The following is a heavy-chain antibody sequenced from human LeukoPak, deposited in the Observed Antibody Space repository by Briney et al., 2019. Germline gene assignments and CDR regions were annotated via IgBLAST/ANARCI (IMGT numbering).Heavy chain of an antibody. Sequence: PGGSLRLSCAASGFTFATYVMTWVRQAPGKGLEWVSSVGGDGRVTYYADSVMGRFTISRDNSKNTIFLQMNGLRVEDTAVYYCAKGISADGYNFERGADYWGQGAQVIVSS. CDR3: AKGISADGYNFERGADY. CDR2: VGGDGRVT. J-gene: IGHJ4*02. D-gene: IGHD5-24*01. V-gene: IGHV3-23*01. CDR1: GFTFATYV.